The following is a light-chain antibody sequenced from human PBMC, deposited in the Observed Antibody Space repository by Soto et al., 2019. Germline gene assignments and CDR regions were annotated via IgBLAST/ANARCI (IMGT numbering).Light chain of an antibody. V-gene: IGLV2-14*01. CDR3: NSYTSSSTHV. CDR2: DVS. CDR1: SSDVGGYNY. Sequence: QSVLTQPASVSGSPGQSITISCTGTSSDVGGYNYVSWYQQHPGKAPKLMIYDVSNRPSGVSNRFSGSKSGNTASLTISGLQAEDEADYYCNSYTSSSTHVFGTGTKLNVL. J-gene: IGLJ1*01.